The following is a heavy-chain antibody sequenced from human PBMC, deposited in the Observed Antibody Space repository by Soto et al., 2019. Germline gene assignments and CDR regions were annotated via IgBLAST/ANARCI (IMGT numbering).Heavy chain of an antibody. Sequence: VSAPTLVNPTQTLTLTCTFSGFSLTTYGGGVGWIRPPPGKALALLALIFWNADERYSPSLKSRLPITKDTSKNQVVLTMTTMDPVDTATYSCVHTGYSYDPFANWGRGTLVTAPQ. V-gene: IGHV2-5*01. CDR3: VHTGYSYDPFAN. CDR1: GFSLTTYGGG. J-gene: IGHJ4*02. CDR2: IFWNADE. D-gene: IGHD5-18*01.